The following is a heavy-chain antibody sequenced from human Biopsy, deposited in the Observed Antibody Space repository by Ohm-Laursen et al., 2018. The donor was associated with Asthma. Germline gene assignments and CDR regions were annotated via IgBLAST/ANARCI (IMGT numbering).Heavy chain of an antibody. CDR2: IYYSGST. CDR3: ARTTYGDDGFDP. J-gene: IGHJ5*02. D-gene: IGHD4-17*01. Sequence: TLSLTWAVYGGSFSSNYWSWIRQHPGKGLEWIGYIYYSGSTYYNPSLKSRVSISLDTSKNQFSLSLTSVTAADTAVYYCARTTYGDDGFDPWGQGTLVTVSS. V-gene: IGHV4-31*11. CDR1: GGSFSSNY.